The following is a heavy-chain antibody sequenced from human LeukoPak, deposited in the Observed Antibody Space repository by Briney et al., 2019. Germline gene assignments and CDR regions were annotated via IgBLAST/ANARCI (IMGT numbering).Heavy chain of an antibody. Sequence: SETLSLTCTVSGGSISDYYWSWIRQPPGKGLEWIGYINYSGNTNYNPSLKSRVTISVDTSKNQFSLKLSSVTAADTAVYYCASGPLVVPAAHGPYYYYYYYMDVWGKGTTVTVSS. J-gene: IGHJ6*03. D-gene: IGHD2-2*01. CDR3: ASGPLVVPAAHGPYYYYYYYMDV. CDR2: INYSGNT. CDR1: GGSISDYY. V-gene: IGHV4-59*01.